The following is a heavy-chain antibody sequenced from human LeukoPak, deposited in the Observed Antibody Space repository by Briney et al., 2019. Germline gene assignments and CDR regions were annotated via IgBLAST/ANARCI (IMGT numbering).Heavy chain of an antibody. V-gene: IGHV1-18*01. CDR1: GYTFTSYG. J-gene: IGHJ4*02. CDR3: ARMGDDYVWGSYRRYFDY. CDR2: ISAYNGNT. Sequence: ASVKVSFKASGYTFTSYGISWVRQAPGQGLGWMGWISAYNGNTNYAQKLQGRVTMTTDTSTSTAYMELRSLRSDDTAVYYCARMGDDYVWGSYRRYFDYWGQGTLVTVSS. D-gene: IGHD3-16*02.